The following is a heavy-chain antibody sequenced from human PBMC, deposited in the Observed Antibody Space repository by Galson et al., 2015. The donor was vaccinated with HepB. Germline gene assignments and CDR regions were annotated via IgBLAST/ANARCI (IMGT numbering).Heavy chain of an antibody. CDR1: EFTFSSYA. D-gene: IGHD2-2*01. Sequence: SLRLSCAASEFTFSSYAMHWVRQAPGKGLEWVAVISYDGSNKYYADSVKGRFTISRDNSKNTLYLQMNSLRAEDTAVYYCARGIVVVPAAIRFYYYGMDVWGQGTTVTVSS. CDR3: ARGIVVVPAAIRFYYYGMDV. V-gene: IGHV3-30-3*01. J-gene: IGHJ6*02. CDR2: ISYDGSNK.